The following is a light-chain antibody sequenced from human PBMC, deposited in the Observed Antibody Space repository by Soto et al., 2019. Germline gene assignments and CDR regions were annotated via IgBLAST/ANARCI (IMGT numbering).Light chain of an antibody. CDR2: GNS. Sequence: QSVLTQPPSVSGAPGQRVTISCTGSSSNIGAGYDVHWYQQLPGTAPKLLIHGNSNRPSGVPDRFSGSKSGTSASLAITGVQAEDEADYYCQSYDTSLSGYVFGTGTKVTAL. CDR3: QSYDTSLSGYV. V-gene: IGLV1-40*01. CDR1: SSNIGAGYD. J-gene: IGLJ1*01.